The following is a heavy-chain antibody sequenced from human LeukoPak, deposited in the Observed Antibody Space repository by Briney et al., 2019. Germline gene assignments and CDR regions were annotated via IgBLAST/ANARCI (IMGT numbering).Heavy chain of an antibody. CDR3: ARDAYYYDSSGYYSGSGYYYYMDV. V-gene: IGHV3-48*01. CDR1: GFTFSSYS. J-gene: IGHJ6*03. Sequence: GGSLRLSCAASGFTFSSYSMNWVRQAPGKGLEWVSYISSSSSTIHYADSVKGRFTISRDNAKNSLYLQMNSLRAEDTAVYYCARDAYYYDSSGYYSGSGYYYYMDVWGKGTTVTVSS. D-gene: IGHD3-22*01. CDR2: ISSSSSTI.